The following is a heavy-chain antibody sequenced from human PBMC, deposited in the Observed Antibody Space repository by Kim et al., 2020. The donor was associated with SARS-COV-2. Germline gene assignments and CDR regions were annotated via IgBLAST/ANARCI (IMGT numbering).Heavy chain of an antibody. V-gene: IGHV3-33*06. D-gene: IGHD7-27*01. CDR2: IWYDGSKR. CDR1: GFTFSSFA. J-gene: IGHJ4*02. CDR3: AKELTGEASGFDY. Sequence: GGSLRLSCATSGFTFSSFAMHWVRQAPGKGLEWVSVIWYDGSKRFYADSVKGRFTISRDNSMNTLYLQMMSLRAEDTAVYYCAKELTGEASGFDYWGQGT.